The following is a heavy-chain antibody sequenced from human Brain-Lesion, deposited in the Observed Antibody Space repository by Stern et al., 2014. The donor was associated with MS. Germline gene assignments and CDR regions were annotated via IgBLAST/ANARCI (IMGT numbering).Heavy chain of an antibody. Sequence: QLQLQESGPGLVKPSQTLSLTCTVSGGPISSHSYYWSWIRQPAGKGLEWIGRIYASGNTNYNPSLKRRVSISVDTSKNQLSVRLSSVTASDTAVYYCARDYGDLEFDLWGQGTLVTVSS. CDR2: IYASGNT. CDR1: GGPISSHSYY. D-gene: IGHD4-17*01. CDR3: ARDYGDLEFDL. J-gene: IGHJ4*02. V-gene: IGHV4-61*02.